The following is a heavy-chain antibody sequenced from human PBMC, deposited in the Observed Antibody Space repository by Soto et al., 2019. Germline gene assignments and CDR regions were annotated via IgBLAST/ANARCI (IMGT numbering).Heavy chain of an antibody. D-gene: IGHD2-15*01. Sequence: QVQLVQSGAEVKRPGASVKVSCKASGYTFTNYDVAWVRRAPGQGLQWMGWISFSKGKTYYEQSFQGRVTMTTDTVTTTGYMEVRSLRSDDTAVYYCARKCYIGNFGLDVWGQGTTVTVSS. CDR3: ARKCYIGNFGLDV. V-gene: IGHV1-18*01. CDR2: ISFSKGKT. CDR1: GYTFTNYD. J-gene: IGHJ6*02.